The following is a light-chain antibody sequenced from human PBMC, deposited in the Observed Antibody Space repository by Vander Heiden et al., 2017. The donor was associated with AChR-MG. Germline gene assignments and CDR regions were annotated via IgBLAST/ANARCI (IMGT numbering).Light chain of an antibody. Sequence: QSALTQPASVSGSPGQSITISCTGTSSDVGNYNLVSWYQQHPGKAPKLMIYEATKRPSGVSTRFSGSKSDNTASLTISGLQAEDEADYYCCSYAANNTVVFGTGTEVTV. CDR3: CSYAANNTVV. J-gene: IGLJ1*01. CDR2: EAT. V-gene: IGLV2-23*01. CDR1: SSDVGNYNL.